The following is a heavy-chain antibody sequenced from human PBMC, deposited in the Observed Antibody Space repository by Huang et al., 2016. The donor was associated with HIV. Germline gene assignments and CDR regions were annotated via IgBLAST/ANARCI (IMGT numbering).Heavy chain of an antibody. CDR2: INTNTGDP. D-gene: IGHD3-10*01. V-gene: IGHV7-4-1*02. J-gene: IGHJ6*04. CDR3: ARESSYYGTLSYFYMDV. CDR1: GYTFTNHA. Sequence: QVQLVQSGSELKKPGASVKVSCKASGYTFTNHALNWVRQTPGQGLEWMGWINTNTGDPTYAQGFTGRLVFSLDTSVSTAYLQISSLKAADTAIYYCARESSYYGTLSYFYMDVWGKGTTVTVSS.